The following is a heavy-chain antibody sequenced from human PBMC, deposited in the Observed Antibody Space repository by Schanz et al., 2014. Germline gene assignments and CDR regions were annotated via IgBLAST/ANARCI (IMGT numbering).Heavy chain of an antibody. J-gene: IGHJ4*02. Sequence: VQLVESGGGLVQPGGSLKLSCAASGFTFSNYAMGWVRQTPGKGLEWVAVIRYDGRNKNFVESVKGRFTISRDNSNNTVYLQMNTLRAEDTAVYYCAREDCSATSCYFRYWGQGTLVTVSS. D-gene: IGHD2-21*01. CDR3: AREDCSATSCYFRY. CDR2: IRYDGRNK. CDR1: GFTFSNYA. V-gene: IGHV3-33*08.